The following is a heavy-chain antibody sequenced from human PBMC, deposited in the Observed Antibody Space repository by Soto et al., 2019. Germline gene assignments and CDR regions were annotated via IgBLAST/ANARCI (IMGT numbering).Heavy chain of an antibody. J-gene: IGHJ4*02. CDR2: IYWDDDK. V-gene: IGHV2-5*02. D-gene: IGHD4-17*01. CDR1: GFSLSTSGVG. Sequence: QITLKESGPPLVKPTQTLTLTCTFSGFSLSTSGVGVGWIRQPPGKALEWLGLIYWDDDKHYSPSLQSRLTITKVTSKNHVVLSMTNMEPVDTATYSCAHRRNYGDLDQWGQGTLVTVSS. CDR3: AHRRNYGDLDQ.